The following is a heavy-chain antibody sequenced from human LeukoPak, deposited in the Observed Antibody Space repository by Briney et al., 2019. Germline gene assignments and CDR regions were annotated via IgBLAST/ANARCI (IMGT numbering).Heavy chain of an antibody. CDR1: GGSISSGGYS. V-gene: IGHV4-61*08. Sequence: SQTLSLTCAVSGGSISSGGYSWSWIRQPPGKGLEWIGYIYYSGSTNYNPSLKSRVTISVDTSKNQFSLKLSSVTAADTAVYYCARDGPRNGDYVYYYGMDVWGQGTTVTVSS. CDR3: ARDGPRNGDYVYYYGMDV. D-gene: IGHD4-17*01. J-gene: IGHJ6*02. CDR2: IYYSGST.